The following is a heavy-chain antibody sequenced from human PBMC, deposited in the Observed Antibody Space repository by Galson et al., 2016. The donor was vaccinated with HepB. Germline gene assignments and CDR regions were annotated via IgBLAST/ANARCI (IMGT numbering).Heavy chain of an antibody. J-gene: IGHJ4*02. V-gene: IGHV4-34*01. Sequence: LSLTCAVSGGSFNAHYWTWIRQPPGKGLEWIGEIKHSGRTNYNPSLKSRVTMSVDTSKKQFSVKLTSVTAADTAVYYCARGSARDAYNFDPNYFDYWGQGTLVTVSS. CDR3: ARGSARDAYNFDPNYFDY. CDR2: IKHSGRT. CDR1: GGSFNAHY. D-gene: IGHD5-24*01.